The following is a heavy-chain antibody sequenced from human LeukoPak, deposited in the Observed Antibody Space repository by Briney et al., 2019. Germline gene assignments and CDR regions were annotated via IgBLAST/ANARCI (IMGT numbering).Heavy chain of an antibody. V-gene: IGHV3-15*01. CDR3: TTLRKYNDDSAYPVY. D-gene: IGHD3-22*01. CDR2: IKSTSDDGTT. Sequence: GGSLRLSCEGSGFTFSNAWMNWVRQAPGKGLEWVGRIKSTSDDGTTDYAAPVKGRFTISRDDSKKTLYLQMNSLKTEDTAVYFCTTLRKYNDDSAYPVYWGQGTLVTVSS. J-gene: IGHJ4*02. CDR1: GFTFSNAW.